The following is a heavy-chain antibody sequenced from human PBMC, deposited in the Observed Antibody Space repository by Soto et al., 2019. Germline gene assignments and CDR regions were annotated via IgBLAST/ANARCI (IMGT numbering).Heavy chain of an antibody. Sequence: SVTLSVTCTVSGGSISSYYWSWIRQPPGKGLEWIGYIYYSGSTNYNPSLKSRVTISVDTSKNQFSLKLSSVTAADTAVYYCARVSELVPQWDWGQGTLVTVSS. CDR3: ARVSELVPQWD. CDR1: GGSISSYY. V-gene: IGHV4-59*01. D-gene: IGHD3-9*01. CDR2: IYYSGST. J-gene: IGHJ4*02.